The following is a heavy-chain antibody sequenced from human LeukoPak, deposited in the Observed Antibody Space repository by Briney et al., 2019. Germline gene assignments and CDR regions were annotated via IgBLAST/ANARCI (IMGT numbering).Heavy chain of an antibody. J-gene: IGHJ3*02. CDR2: INHSGST. CDR3: ARALMSPISI. Sequence: KPSETLSLTCAVSGYSISSGYYWGWIRQPPGKGLEWIGEINHSGSTNYNPSLKSRVTISVDTSKNQFSLKLSSVTAADTAVYYCARALMSPISIWGQGTMVTVSS. V-gene: IGHV4-38-2*01. CDR1: GYSISSGYY. D-gene: IGHD3-10*02.